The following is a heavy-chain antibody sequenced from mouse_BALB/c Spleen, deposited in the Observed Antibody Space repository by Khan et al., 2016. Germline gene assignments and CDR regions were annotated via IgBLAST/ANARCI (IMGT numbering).Heavy chain of an antibody. CDR1: GYSITSGYY. J-gene: IGHJ2*01. CDR2: ISYDGSN. D-gene: IGHD1-1*01. CDR3: SRRDSYCYDTPYYVDY. V-gene: IGHV3-6*02. Sequence: EVQLQESGPGLVKPSQSLSLTCSVTGYSITSGYYWNWIRQFPGNKLEWLGYISYDGSNNYNPSLKNRISITRDTSKNQFFLKLNSVTTADTATYYVSRRDSYCYDTPYYVDYWEHGITLAVTA.